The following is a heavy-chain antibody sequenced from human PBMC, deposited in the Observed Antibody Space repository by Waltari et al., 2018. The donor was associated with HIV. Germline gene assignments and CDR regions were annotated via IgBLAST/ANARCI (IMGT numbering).Heavy chain of an antibody. CDR1: GGSITSGSYY. Sequence: QVQLQESGPGLVKPSQTLSLTCTVSGGSITSGSYYWIWIRQPAGKGLEWIGRVYISGSTNYDPSLRSRVPMTLDTSKNQFSLKLSSVTAADTAVYYCARGLDILTGYYHWFSDLWGRGTLVTVSS. D-gene: IGHD3-9*01. CDR3: ARGLDILTGYYHWFSDL. CDR2: VYISGST. J-gene: IGHJ2*01. V-gene: IGHV4-61*02.